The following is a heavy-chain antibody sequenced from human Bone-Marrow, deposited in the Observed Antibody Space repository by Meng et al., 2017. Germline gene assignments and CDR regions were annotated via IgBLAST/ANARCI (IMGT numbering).Heavy chain of an antibody. V-gene: IGHV3-74*01. CDR3: AKDPYDILTGYWRWFDP. CDR2: INSDVSST. CDR1: GFTFSSYW. J-gene: IGHJ5*02. Sequence: GESLKISCAASGFTFSSYWMHWVRQAPGKGLVWVSRINSDVSSTYYADSVKGRFTISRDNSKNTLYLQMNSLRAEDTAVYYCAKDPYDILTGYWRWFDPWGQGTLVTGSS. D-gene: IGHD3-9*01.